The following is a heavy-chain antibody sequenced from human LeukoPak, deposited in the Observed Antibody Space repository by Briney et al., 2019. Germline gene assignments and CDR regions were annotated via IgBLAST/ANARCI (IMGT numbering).Heavy chain of an antibody. CDR3: AKAQQLWYHFDY. J-gene: IGHJ4*02. CDR2: ISWNSGSI. D-gene: IGHD5-18*01. Sequence: GGSLRLSCAASGFTFDDYAMHWVRQAPGKGLEWVSGISWNSGSIGYADSVKGRFTISRDNAKNSLYLQMNSLRAEDTAVYYCAKAQQLWYHFDYWGQETLVTVSS. CDR1: GFTFDDYA. V-gene: IGHV3-9*01.